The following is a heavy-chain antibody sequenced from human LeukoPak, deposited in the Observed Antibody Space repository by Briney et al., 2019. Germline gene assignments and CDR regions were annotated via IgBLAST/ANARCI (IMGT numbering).Heavy chain of an antibody. CDR3: ATRDPGPFDP. J-gene: IGHJ5*02. CDR2: ISSGSNYI. V-gene: IGHV3-21*01. CDR1: GFTFSSYS. Sequence: GSLRLSFATSGFTFSSYSINWVRQAPGKGLEWVSSISSGSNYIYYADSVKGRFTISRDNAKNSLYLQMNSLRAEDTAVYYCATRDPGPFDPWGQGTLVTVSS.